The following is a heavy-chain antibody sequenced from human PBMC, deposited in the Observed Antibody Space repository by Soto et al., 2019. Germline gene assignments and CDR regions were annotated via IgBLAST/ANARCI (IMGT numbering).Heavy chain of an antibody. CDR1: GFTFTSAA. J-gene: IGHJ4*02. V-gene: IGHV3-23*01. CDR2: LSGSGATT. Sequence: EVQLLESEGGLVQPGGSLRLSCAASGFTFTSAAVSWLRQAPGKGLEWVSTLSGSGATTYYADSVKGRFTISRDNSKNTLYLQMNRLRAEDTALYYCAKTRESGIYFYFDSWGQGALVTVSS. D-gene: IGHD1-26*01. CDR3: AKTRESGIYFYFDS.